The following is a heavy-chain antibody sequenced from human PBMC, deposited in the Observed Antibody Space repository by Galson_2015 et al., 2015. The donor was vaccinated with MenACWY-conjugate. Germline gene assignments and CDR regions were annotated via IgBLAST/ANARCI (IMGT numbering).Heavy chain of an antibody. D-gene: IGHD4-17*01. J-gene: IGHJ3*02. Sequence: SVKVSCKASGYSFTSFGVSWVRQAPGQGLEWVGWISAYNGNTNYAQKLQGRVTMTTDTSTSTAYMELRSLRSDDTAVYYCARGRTTPADAFDIWGQGTMVTVSS. CDR2: ISAYNGNT. V-gene: IGHV1-18*01. CDR1: GYSFTSFG. CDR3: ARGRTTPADAFDI.